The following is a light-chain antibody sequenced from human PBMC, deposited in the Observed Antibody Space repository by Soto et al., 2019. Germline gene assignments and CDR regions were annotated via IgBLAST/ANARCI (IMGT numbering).Light chain of an antibody. J-gene: IGKJ1*01. Sequence: EIVLTQSPATLSVSPGDRVTLSCRASQSVNINLAWHQQRPGQAPRLLVYGASTKATDMPGRFSGRGSGTEFTLTITNLQSEDFAVYDCPQYRNWPRNFGQGAKVEIK. CDR3: PQYRNWPRN. V-gene: IGKV3-15*01. CDR2: GAS. CDR1: QSVNIN.